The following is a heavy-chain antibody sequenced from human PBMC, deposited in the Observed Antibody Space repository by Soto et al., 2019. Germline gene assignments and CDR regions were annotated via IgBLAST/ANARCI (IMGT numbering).Heavy chain of an antibody. CDR2: ISAYNGNT. D-gene: IGHD3-22*01. CDR1: GYTFTSYG. J-gene: IGHJ4*02. CDR3: AKDYYDSSPLGYFDY. Sequence: GASVKVSCKASGYTFTSYGISWVRQAPGQGLEWMGWISAYNGNTNYAQKLQGRVTMTTDTSTSTAYMELRSLRSDDTAVYYCAKDYYDSSPLGYFDYWGQGTLVTVSS. V-gene: IGHV1-18*01.